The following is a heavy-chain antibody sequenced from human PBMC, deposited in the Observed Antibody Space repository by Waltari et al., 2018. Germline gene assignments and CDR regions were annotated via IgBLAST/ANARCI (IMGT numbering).Heavy chain of an antibody. Sequence: QVQLVQSGAEVKKPGASIKVSCKASGYNFSDYYIHWVRQAPGHGLEWMGRINPHSGATNSLGKFQVRVTMTRDTSISTAFMELTSLTSDDTAIYYCARGGADYYDSNGPFDFWGQGTLVSVS. V-gene: IGHV1-2*06. CDR1: GYNFSDYY. D-gene: IGHD3-22*01. J-gene: IGHJ4*02. CDR3: ARGGADYYDSNGPFDF. CDR2: INPHSGAT.